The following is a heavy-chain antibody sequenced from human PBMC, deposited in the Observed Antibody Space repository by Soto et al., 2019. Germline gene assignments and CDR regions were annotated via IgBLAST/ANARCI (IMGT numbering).Heavy chain of an antibody. D-gene: IGHD3-16*01. V-gene: IGHV3-48*01. CDR1: GFTFSSYS. J-gene: IGHJ1*01. CDR3: ATSPLFGGCCPYFQH. CDR2: ISSSSSTI. Sequence: QLGGPLRLSCAASGFTFSSYSMNWVRQAPGKGLEWVSYISSSSSTIYYADSVKGRFTISRDNAKNSLYLQMNSLRAEDTAVYYCATSPLFGGCCPYFQHWGQGTLVTVSS.